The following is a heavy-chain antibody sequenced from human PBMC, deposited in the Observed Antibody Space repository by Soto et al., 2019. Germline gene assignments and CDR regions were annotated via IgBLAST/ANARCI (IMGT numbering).Heavy chain of an antibody. V-gene: IGHV4-4*02. CDR1: GGSISSSNW. Sequence: PSETLSLTCAVSGGSISSSNWWSWVRQPPGKGLEWIGEIYHSGSTNYNPSLKSRVTISVDKSKNQFSLKLSSVTAADTAVYYCARKRSIAAARPFVDPWGQGTLVTVS. CDR2: IYHSGST. D-gene: IGHD6-13*01. CDR3: ARKRSIAAARPFVDP. J-gene: IGHJ5*02.